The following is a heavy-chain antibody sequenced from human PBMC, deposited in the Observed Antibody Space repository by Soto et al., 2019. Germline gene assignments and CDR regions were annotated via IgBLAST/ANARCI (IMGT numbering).Heavy chain of an antibody. V-gene: IGHV3-53*01. CDR2: IYSGGST. CDR3: ARLASKGLLQRPHYFDY. J-gene: IGHJ4*02. Sequence: GGSPRLSCAASGFTVSSNYMSWVRQAPGKGLEWVSVIYSGGSTYYADSVKGRFTISRDNSKNTLYLQMNSLRAEDTAVYYCARLASKGLLQRPHYFDYWGQGTLVTVSS. D-gene: IGHD3-9*01. CDR1: GFTVSSNY.